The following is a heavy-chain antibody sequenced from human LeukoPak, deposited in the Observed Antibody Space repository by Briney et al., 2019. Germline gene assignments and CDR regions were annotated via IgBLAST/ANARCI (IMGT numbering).Heavy chain of an antibody. CDR1: GFTFSSYA. J-gene: IGHJ4*02. CDR3: ARGSDYFDY. Sequence: GGSLRLSCAASGFTFSSYAMTWVRQAPDKGLEWVSAISGSDGSTYYADSVKGRFTISRDDSQNTLYLQMNSLRAEDTAVYYCARGSDYFDYWGQGTLVTVSS. V-gene: IGHV3-23*01. CDR2: ISGSDGST.